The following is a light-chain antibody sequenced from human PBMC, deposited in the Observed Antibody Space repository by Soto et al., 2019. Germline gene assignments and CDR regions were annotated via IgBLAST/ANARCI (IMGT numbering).Light chain of an antibody. J-gene: IGKJ1*01. Sequence: TQSPGTLSLSPGERATLSCRASQSVTTYLAWYQQNPGQAPRLLIYAASTRAAGIPARFSGSGSGTEFSLTISSLQSEDFAVYYCQQYINWPRTFGQGTKVDI. CDR3: QQYINWPRT. CDR1: QSVTTY. V-gene: IGKV3-15*01. CDR2: AAS.